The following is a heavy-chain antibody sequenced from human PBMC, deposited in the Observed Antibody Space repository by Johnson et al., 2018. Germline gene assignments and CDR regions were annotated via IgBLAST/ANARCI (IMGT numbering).Heavy chain of an antibody. Sequence: QVQLVQSGAEVKKPGSSVRVSCKASGGTFSSYAISWVRQAPGQGLEWMGGIIPIFGTVNYAQNFQGRVTITADESTSTGYMELSSLRFEDTAVYYCARAPLGVRATILFYWGQGTLVTVSS. CDR1: GGTFSSYA. J-gene: IGHJ4*02. CDR2: IIPIFGTV. CDR3: ARAPLGVRATILFY. V-gene: IGHV1-69*01. D-gene: IGHD1-26*01.